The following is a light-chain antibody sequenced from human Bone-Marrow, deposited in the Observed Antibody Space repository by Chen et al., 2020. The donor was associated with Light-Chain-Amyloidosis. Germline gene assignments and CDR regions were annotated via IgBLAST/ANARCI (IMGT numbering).Light chain of an antibody. J-gene: IGLJ3*02. CDR3: SAWDDSLSIWM. CDR2: NNS. Sequence: QSVLTHPPSASGNPGQRVIIACSGSSSTTGNNYVYWYQQLPGTAPKLLIYNNSQRPSGVPDRISGSKSGTAASLASSGLPSEDESDYYCSAWDDSLSIWMFGGGTKVTVL. CDR1: SSTTGNNY. V-gene: IGLV1-47*01.